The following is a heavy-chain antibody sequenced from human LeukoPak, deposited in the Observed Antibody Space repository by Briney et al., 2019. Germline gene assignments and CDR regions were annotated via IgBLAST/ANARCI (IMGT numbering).Heavy chain of an antibody. CDR1: GFTFSDYY. CDR2: ISSSGTTI. Sequence: GGSLRLSCAASGFTFSDYYMSWIRQAPGKGLEWVSYISSSGTTIYYADSVKGRFTVSRDNAKNSLYLQMNSLRAEDTAVYYCAKCILTGYYKGYMDVWGKGTTVTISS. V-gene: IGHV3-11*01. CDR3: AKCILTGYYKGYMDV. J-gene: IGHJ6*03. D-gene: IGHD3-9*01.